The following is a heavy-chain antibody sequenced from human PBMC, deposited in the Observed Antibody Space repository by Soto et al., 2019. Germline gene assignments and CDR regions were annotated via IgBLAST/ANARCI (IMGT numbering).Heavy chain of an antibody. CDR3: ARDRYFYDSRGYYRTLDS. Sequence: QVQLQESGPRLVKPSETLSLSCTISGDSFSNHYWTWIRQSPGKGLEWIGYIFHSGITDYNPSVKSRVTISSDKSRNLFSLNLTSVTAADTAVYYCARDRYFYDSRGYYRTLDSWGQGTLVTVSS. CDR1: GDSFSNHY. V-gene: IGHV4-59*11. CDR2: IFHSGIT. J-gene: IGHJ5*01. D-gene: IGHD3-22*01.